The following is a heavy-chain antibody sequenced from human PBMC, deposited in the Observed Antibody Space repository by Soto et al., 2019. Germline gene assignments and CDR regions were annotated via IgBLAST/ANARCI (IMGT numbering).Heavy chain of an antibody. D-gene: IGHD1-26*01. CDR3: ARHYSGSYRSAFDV. CDR2: IHPGDADT. J-gene: IGHJ3*01. CDR1: GYSFTSYW. Sequence: GESLKISCKGSGYSFTSYWIGWVRQMPGKGLEWMGIIHPGDADTRYSPSFQDRVSISADTSTNTAYLQWSNLKASDTAKYFCARHYSGSYRSAFDVWGQGTVVTVSS. V-gene: IGHV5-51*01.